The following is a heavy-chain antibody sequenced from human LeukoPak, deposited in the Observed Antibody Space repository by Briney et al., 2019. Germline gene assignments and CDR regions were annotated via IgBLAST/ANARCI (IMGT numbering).Heavy chain of an antibody. J-gene: IGHJ5*02. Sequence: PGGSLRLSCAASGSTFSNYWMTWVRQAPGKGLEWMASIKEDGSEKYFVDSVKGRFTISRDNAENSLYLQMNSLRAEDTAVYCCARILWGSSASNWFDPWGQGTLVTVSS. CDR2: IKEDGSEK. V-gene: IGHV3-7*01. CDR3: ARILWGSSASNWFDP. D-gene: IGHD3-10*01. CDR1: GSTFSNYW.